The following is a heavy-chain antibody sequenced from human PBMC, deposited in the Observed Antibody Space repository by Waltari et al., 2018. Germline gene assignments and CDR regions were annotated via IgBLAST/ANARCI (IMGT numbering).Heavy chain of an antibody. CDR3: TMWALEMATIGY. D-gene: IGHD3-10*02. Sequence: EVQLVESGGVVVQPGGSLRLSCAASGFTFDDYAMHWVRQAPGKGLEWVSLISWDGGSTYYADSVKGRFTISRDNSKNSLYLQMNSLRAEDTALYYCTMWALEMATIGYWGQGTLVTVSS. V-gene: IGHV3-43D*04. CDR2: ISWDGGST. J-gene: IGHJ4*02. CDR1: GFTFDDYA.